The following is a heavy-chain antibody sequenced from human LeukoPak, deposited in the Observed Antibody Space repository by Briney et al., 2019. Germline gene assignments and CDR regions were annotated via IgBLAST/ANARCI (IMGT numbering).Heavy chain of an antibody. CDR1: GYTFTSYG. J-gene: IGHJ4*02. CDR2: ISGYDGNT. V-gene: IGHV1-18*01. CDR3: ARDQSPGLFDY. Sequence: ASVKVSCKASGYTFTSYGNSWVRQAPGQGLEWMGWISGYDGNTNYGKKFHGRVTLTIDTSTSTTYMELRSLTSDDTAVYYCARDQSPGLFDYWGRGTLVIVSS.